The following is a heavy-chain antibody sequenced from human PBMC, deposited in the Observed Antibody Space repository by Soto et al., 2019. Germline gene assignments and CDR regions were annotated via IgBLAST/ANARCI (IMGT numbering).Heavy chain of an antibody. CDR2: FYTSGSP. CDR3: AREYYSGSGTYYAPFDF. Sequence: PSETLSLTCTASGGSISSYYWNWIRQPAGKGLEWIGRFYTSGSPNYNPSLKSRVTLSVDTSKNQFSLRLSSVTAADTAVYYCAREYYSGSGTYYAPFDFWGQGTLVTVSS. CDR1: GGSISSYY. J-gene: IGHJ4*02. V-gene: IGHV4-4*07. D-gene: IGHD3-10*01.